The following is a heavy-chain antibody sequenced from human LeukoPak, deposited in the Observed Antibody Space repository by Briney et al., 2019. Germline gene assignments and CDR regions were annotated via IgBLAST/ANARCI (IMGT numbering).Heavy chain of an antibody. V-gene: IGHV4-4*09. D-gene: IGHD4-17*01. Sequence: SETLSLTCTVSGGSISNYYWSWIRQPPGKGLEWIGYIYSSGSTNYNPSLNSGVTISVDTFKNQFSLKLTSVTAADTAVYYCARRASGRTTATTYDYWGQGTLVTVSS. CDR3: ARRASGRTTATTYDY. CDR2: IYSSGST. J-gene: IGHJ4*02. CDR1: GGSISNYY.